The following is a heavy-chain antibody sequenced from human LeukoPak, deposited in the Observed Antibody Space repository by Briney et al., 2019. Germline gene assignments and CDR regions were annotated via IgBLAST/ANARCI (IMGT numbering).Heavy chain of an antibody. CDR2: IKHDGSEK. J-gene: IGHJ6*02. CDR1: GFTFDDYG. CDR3: ARDYFYPMDV. V-gene: IGHV3-7*04. Sequence: GGSLRLSCAASGFTFDDYGMSWVRQAPGKGLEWVANIKHDGSEKYYVDSVKGRFTISRDNAKNSLYLQMNSLRAEDTAVYYCARDYFYPMDVWGQGTTVTVSS.